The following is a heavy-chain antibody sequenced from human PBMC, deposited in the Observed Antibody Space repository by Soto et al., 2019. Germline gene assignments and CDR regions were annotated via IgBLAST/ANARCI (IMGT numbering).Heavy chain of an antibody. J-gene: IGHJ4*02. CDR1: GGSFSGYY. Sequence: QVQLQQWGAGLLKPSETLSLTCAVYGGSFSGYYWSWIRQPPGKGLEGIGEINHSGSTNYNPSPKSRVTISVDTSKNQFSLKLSTVTAADTAVYYCARDLRYSGYVKFDYWGQGTLVTVSS. CDR3: ARDLRYSGYVKFDY. V-gene: IGHV4-34*01. CDR2: INHSGST. D-gene: IGHD5-12*01.